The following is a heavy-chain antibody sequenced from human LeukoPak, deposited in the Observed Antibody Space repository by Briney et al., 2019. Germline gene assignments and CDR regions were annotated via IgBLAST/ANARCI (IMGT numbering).Heavy chain of an antibody. CDR3: ARSPIVTIFGAMLTSYYFDY. Sequence: GGSLRLSCAASGFTFSSYWMSWVRQAPGKGLEWVANIKQDGSEKYYVDSVKGRFTISRDNAKNSLYLQMNSLRAEDTAVYYCARSPIVTIFGAMLTSYYFDYWGQGTLVTVSS. CDR1: GFTFSSYW. D-gene: IGHD3-3*01. CDR2: IKQDGSEK. J-gene: IGHJ4*02. V-gene: IGHV3-7*01.